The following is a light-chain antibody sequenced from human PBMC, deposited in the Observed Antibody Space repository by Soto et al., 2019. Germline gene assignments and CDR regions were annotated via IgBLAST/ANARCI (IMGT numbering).Light chain of an antibody. CDR3: QQRSDWPPT. CDR2: GAS. V-gene: IGKV3D-20*02. CDR1: QSVSSSY. J-gene: IGKJ4*01. Sequence: EIVLTQSPGTLSLSPGARAPLSCRASQSVSSSYLAWSQQNPGQAPRLLIYGASSRATGIPDRFSGSGSGTDFTLTISRLEPEDFAVYYCQQRSDWPPTFGGGTKVDIK.